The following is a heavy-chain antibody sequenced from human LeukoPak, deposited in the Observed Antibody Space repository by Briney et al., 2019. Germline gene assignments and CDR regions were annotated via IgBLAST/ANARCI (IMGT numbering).Heavy chain of an antibody. Sequence: PGGSLRVSCEASGFTFNKFAMSWVRQAPGKGPEWVSGIGSSGATIFYVDSVKGRFTISRDNSKNTLYLQMNSLRAEDTAVYYCARDYYTSGSQIYGIIDYWGQGTLVAVSS. V-gene: IGHV3-23*01. CDR1: GFTFNKFA. CDR3: ARDYYTSGSQIYGIIDY. D-gene: IGHD3-10*01. J-gene: IGHJ4*02. CDR2: IGSSGATI.